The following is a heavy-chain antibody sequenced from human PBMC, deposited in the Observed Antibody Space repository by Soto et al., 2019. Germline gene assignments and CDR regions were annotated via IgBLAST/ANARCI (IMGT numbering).Heavy chain of an antibody. Sequence: GGSLRRSCAASGFTFSSYAMHCVRQAPGKGLEWLAVISYDGSNKYYADSVKGRFTISRANSKNTLYLQMNSLRAEDTAVYYCAKVSGIVPARGYYYGMDVWGQGSPVTVSS. CDR1: GFTFSSYA. CDR3: AKVSGIVPARGYYYGMDV. V-gene: IGHV3-30*18. D-gene: IGHD2-2*01. CDR2: ISYDGSNK. J-gene: IGHJ6*01.